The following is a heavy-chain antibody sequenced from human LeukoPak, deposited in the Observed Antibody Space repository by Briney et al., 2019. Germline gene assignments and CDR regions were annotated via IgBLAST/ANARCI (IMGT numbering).Heavy chain of an antibody. CDR2: ISYDGSNK. J-gene: IGHJ4*02. D-gene: IGHD2-21*02. CDR1: GFTFSDFA. CDR3: ARDAYCGGDCYSMSFDY. V-gene: IGHV3-30-3*01. Sequence: GRSLRLSCAASGFTFSDFAMHWVRQAPGQGLDWVAFISYDGSNKLYADSVKGRFTISRDSSKNRLYLEMNSLRVEDTAMYYCARDAYCGGDCYSMSFDYWGQGTLVTVSS.